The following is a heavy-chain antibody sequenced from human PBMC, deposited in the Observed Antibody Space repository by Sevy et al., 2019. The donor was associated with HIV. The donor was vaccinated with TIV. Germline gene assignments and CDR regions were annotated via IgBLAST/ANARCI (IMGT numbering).Heavy chain of an antibody. CDR2: IYTSGST. J-gene: IGHJ4*02. CDR1: GGSISSYY. V-gene: IGHV4-4*07. Sequence: SETLSLTCTVSGGSISSYYWSWIRQPAGKGLEWIGRIYTSGSTNYNPSLKSRVTMSVDTSKNQFSLKLGSVTAADTAVYYCARDKGDYYDSSGYFFGLVSYYFDYWGQGTLVTVSS. CDR3: ARDKGDYYDSSGYFFGLVSYYFDY. D-gene: IGHD3-22*01.